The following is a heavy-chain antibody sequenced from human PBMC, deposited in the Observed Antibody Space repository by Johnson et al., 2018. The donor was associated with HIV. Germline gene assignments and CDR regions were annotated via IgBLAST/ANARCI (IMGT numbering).Heavy chain of an antibody. D-gene: IGHD6-13*01. V-gene: IGHV3-74*01. CDR3: AKDEARYIAAAWRADGDAFDI. Sequence: VQLVESGGGLVQPGGSQRLSCAASGFTFSSYWMHWVRQAPGKGLVWVSRINSDGSSTSYADSVKGRFTLSRDNTKNSLYLQMNSLRAEDTSLYYCAKDEARYIAAAWRADGDAFDIWGQGTMVTVSS. CDR1: GFTFSSYW. J-gene: IGHJ3*02. CDR2: INSDGSST.